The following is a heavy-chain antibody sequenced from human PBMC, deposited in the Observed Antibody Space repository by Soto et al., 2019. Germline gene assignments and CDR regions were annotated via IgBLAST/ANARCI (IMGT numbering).Heavy chain of an antibody. V-gene: IGHV4-30-4*01. J-gene: IGHJ4*02. CDR1: GGSTSSDNY. CDR3: AREGGESSDGLYYFDS. D-gene: IGHD3-16*01. Sequence: SETLSLTCTVSGGSTSSDNYWSWIRQPPGKGLEWIGHICYSGNTDYNPSLKSRLAISIDTSKNQFSLKLSSVTAADTAVYFCAREGGESSDGLYYFDSWGQGSLVTVSS. CDR2: ICYSGNT.